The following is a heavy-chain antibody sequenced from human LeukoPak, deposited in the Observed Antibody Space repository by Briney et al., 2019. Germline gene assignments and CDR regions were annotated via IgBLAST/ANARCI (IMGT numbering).Heavy chain of an antibody. CDR3: AKDAAPRIAAAYGGY. V-gene: IGHV3-30*02. CDR2: IRYDGSNK. CDR1: GFTFSSYG. D-gene: IGHD6-13*01. Sequence: GGSLRLSCAASGFTFSSYGMHWVRQAPGKGLEWVAFIRYDGSNKYYADSVKGRFTISRDNSKNTLYLQMNSLRAEDTAVYYCAKDAAPRIAAAYGGYWGQGTLVTVSS. J-gene: IGHJ4*02.